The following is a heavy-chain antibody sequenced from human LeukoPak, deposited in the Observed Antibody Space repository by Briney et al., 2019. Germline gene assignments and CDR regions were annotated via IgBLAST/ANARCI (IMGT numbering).Heavy chain of an antibody. CDR3: ASKGAFDI. CDR1: GFTFSNYW. J-gene: IGHJ3*02. V-gene: IGHV3-7*01. Sequence: PGGSLRLSCAASGFTFSNYWMSWVRQAPGKGLEWVANINQDGSEKYYVDSVKGRFTISRDNAKNSLYLQMNSLRVEDTAVYYCASKGAFDIWGQGTMVTVSS. CDR2: INQDGSEK.